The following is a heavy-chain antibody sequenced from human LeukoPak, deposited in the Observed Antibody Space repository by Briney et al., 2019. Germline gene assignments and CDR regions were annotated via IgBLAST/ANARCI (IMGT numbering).Heavy chain of an antibody. D-gene: IGHD6-13*01. V-gene: IGHV7-4-1*02. CDR3: AREVAAAEKTHNWFDP. CDR2: INTNTGNP. CDR1: GYTFTSYA. J-gene: IGHJ5*02. Sequence: ASVKVSCKASGYTFTSYAMNWVRQAPGQGLEWMGWINTNTGNPTHAQGFTGRFVFSLDTSVSTAYLQISSLKAEDTAVYYCAREVAAAEKTHNWFDPWGQGTLVTVSS.